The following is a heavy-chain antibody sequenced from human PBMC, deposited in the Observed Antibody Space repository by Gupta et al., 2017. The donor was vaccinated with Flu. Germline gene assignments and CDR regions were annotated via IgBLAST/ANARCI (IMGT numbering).Heavy chain of an antibody. V-gene: IGHV3-49*04. Sequence: EVQLVDSGGGLVQPGRSLRLSCTASGFAFGDYAIHWVRQAPGKGLEWVGFIISKNYGGATEYAASVKGRFTVSRDDSKSIAYLQMNSLKTEDTAIYYCTRLYWNYARNYFDYWGQGTLVTVSS. CDR3: TRLYWNYARNYFDY. CDR2: IISKNYGGAT. CDR1: GFAFGDYA. J-gene: IGHJ4*02. D-gene: IGHD1-7*01.